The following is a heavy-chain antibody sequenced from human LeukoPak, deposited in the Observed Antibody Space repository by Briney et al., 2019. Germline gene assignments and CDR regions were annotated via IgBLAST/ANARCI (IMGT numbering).Heavy chain of an antibody. V-gene: IGHV1-18*01. D-gene: IGHD2-2*02. CDR1: GYTFSSYG. J-gene: IGHJ4*02. Sequence: ASVKVSCKASGYTFSSYGISWVRQAPGQGLECMGWISAYNGNTNYAQNFQGRVTMTTDTSTSTVYMELRSLRSDDTAVYYCARGGYCSSTSCYSGLDYWGQGTLVTVSS. CDR3: ARGGYCSSTSCYSGLDY. CDR2: ISAYNGNT.